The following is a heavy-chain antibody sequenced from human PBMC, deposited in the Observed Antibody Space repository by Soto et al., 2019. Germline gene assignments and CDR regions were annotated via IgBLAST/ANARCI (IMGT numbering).Heavy chain of an antibody. CDR1: GFTFSNYA. J-gene: IGHJ4*02. V-gene: IGHV3-30-3*01. CDR2: ISYDGSNK. D-gene: IGHD3-10*01. Sequence: PGGSLRLSCAASGFTFSNYAMHWVRQAPGKGLEWVAVISYDGSNKYNADSVKGRFTISRDNSKNTLYLQMNSLRAEDTAVYYCRGRHQSQYFDYWGQGTLVTVSS. CDR3: RGRHQSQYFDY.